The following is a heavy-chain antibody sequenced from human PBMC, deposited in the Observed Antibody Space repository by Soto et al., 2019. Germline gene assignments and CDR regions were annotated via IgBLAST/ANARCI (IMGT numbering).Heavy chain of an antibody. CDR2: ISSSSSTI. Sequence: GGSLRLSCAASGFTFSSYSMNWVRQAPGKGLEWVSYISSSSSTIYYADSVRGRFTISRDNAKNSLYLQMNSLRAEDTAVYYCARDKYSNWGTYYYYMDVWGKGTTVTVSS. CDR3: ARDKYSNWGTYYYYMDV. V-gene: IGHV3-48*01. D-gene: IGHD7-27*01. CDR1: GFTFSSYS. J-gene: IGHJ6*03.